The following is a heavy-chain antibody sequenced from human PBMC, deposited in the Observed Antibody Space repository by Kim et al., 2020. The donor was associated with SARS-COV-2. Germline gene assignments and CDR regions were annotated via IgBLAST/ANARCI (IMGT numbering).Heavy chain of an antibody. CDR2: EGRKK. Sequence: EGRKKDYADSGKGRFTIPRDNSKNTLYLQMNSLRAEDTAVYYCASPTDDYWGQGTLVTVSS. J-gene: IGHJ4*02. V-gene: IGHV3-30*01. D-gene: IGHD1-1*01. CDR3: ASPTDDY.